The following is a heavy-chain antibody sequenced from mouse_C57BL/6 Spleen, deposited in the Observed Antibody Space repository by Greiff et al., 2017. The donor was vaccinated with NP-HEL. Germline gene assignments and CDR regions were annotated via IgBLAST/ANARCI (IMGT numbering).Heavy chain of an antibody. CDR3: ARAPEDSSGYYYAMDY. J-gene: IGHJ4*01. D-gene: IGHD3-2*02. CDR1: GFTFSSYA. CDR2: ISDGGSYT. V-gene: IGHV5-4*03. Sequence: EVKLVESGGGLVKPGGSLKLSCAASGFTFSSYAMSWVRQTPEKRLEWVATISDGGSYTYYPDNVKGRFTISRDNAKNNLYLQMSHLKSEDTAMYYCARAPEDSSGYYYAMDYWGQGTSVTVSS.